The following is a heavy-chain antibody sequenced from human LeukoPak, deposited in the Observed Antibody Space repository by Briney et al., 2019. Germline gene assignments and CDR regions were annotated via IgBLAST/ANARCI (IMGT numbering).Heavy chain of an antibody. V-gene: IGHV1-2*02. CDR1: GYTFTGYY. J-gene: IGHJ4*02. CDR2: INPNSGGT. Sequence: ASVKVSCKASGYTFTGYYMHWVRQAPGQGLEWMGWINPNSGGTNYAQKFQGRVTMTRDTSISTAYMELSRLRSDDTAVYYCARDSGGGIAAAGSDYWGQGTLVTVSS. CDR3: ARDSGGGIAAAGSDY. D-gene: IGHD6-13*01.